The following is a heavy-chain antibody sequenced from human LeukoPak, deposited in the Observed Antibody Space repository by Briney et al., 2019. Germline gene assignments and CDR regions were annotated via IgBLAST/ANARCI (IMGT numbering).Heavy chain of an antibody. V-gene: IGHV3-30*03. J-gene: IGHJ6*03. D-gene: IGHD3-10*01. CDR1: AFTFSSYG. CDR2: ISYDGSDK. CDR3: ARRLGRKFGERFYYYHYMDV. Sequence: GGSLRLSCAASAFTFSSYGMHWVRQAPGKGLEWVAVISYDGSDKYYADSVKGRFTISRDNSKNTLYLQMNSLRADDTAVYYCARRLGRKFGERFYYYHYMDVWGKGTTVTISS.